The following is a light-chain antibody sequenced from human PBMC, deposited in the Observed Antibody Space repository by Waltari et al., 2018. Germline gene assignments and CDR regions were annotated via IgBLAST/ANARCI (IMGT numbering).Light chain of an antibody. V-gene: IGKV3-20*01. CDR2: HAS. CDR3: QHYESLPVT. Sequence: RATLSCRASQSLRIYLAWYQQKPGQAPRLLIYHASTRATGIPDRFSGSGSGTDFSLTISRLEPEDFAVYYCQHYESLPVTFGQGTKVEIK. J-gene: IGKJ1*01. CDR1: QSLRIY.